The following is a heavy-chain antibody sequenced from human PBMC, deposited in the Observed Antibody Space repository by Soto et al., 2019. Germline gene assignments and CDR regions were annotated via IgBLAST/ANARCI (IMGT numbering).Heavy chain of an antibody. Sequence: GGSLRLSCAASGLTFSSYGMHWVRQAPGKGLEWVAVIWYDGSNKYYADSVKGRFTISRDSSKNTLYLQMNSLRAEDTAVYYCAREYYYDSSGYYPTAPDYWGQGTLVTVSS. CDR2: IWYDGSNK. V-gene: IGHV3-33*01. D-gene: IGHD3-22*01. CDR1: GLTFSSYG. CDR3: AREYYYDSSGYYPTAPDY. J-gene: IGHJ4*02.